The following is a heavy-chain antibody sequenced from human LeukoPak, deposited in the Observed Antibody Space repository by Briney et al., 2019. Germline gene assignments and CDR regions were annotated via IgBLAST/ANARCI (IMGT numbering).Heavy chain of an antibody. V-gene: IGHV4-59*08. CDR3: ARQAGGYYFDY. CDR1: GGSFSGYY. J-gene: IGHJ4*02. CDR2: IYYSGST. Sequence: SETLSLTCAVYGGSFSGYYWSWIRQPPGKGLEWIGYIYYSGSTNYNPSLKSRVTISVDTSKNQFSLKLSSVTAADTAVYYCARQAGGYYFDYWGQGTLVTVSS.